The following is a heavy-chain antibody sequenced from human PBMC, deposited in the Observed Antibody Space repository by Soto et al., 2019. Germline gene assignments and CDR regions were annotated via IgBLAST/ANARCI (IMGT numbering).Heavy chain of an antibody. V-gene: IGHV3-15*07. CDR3: TTWRAARFCGMDV. CDR2: VISKTDGGTT. J-gene: IGHJ6*02. CDR1: DFTFNNAW. Sequence: EVQMVESGGGLVKPGGSLRLSCAASDFTFNNAWMNWVRQAPGKGLEWVGRVISKTDGGTTDYAAPVKGRFTISRDDSKNTLYLQMNSLKTEDTGVYYCTTWRAARFCGMDVWGQGTTVTVSS. D-gene: IGHD6-6*01.